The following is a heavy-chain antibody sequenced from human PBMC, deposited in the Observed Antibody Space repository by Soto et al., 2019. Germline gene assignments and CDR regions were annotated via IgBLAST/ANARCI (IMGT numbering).Heavy chain of an antibody. Sequence: ASVKVSCKASGYTFTSYGISWVRQAPGQGLEWMGWISAYNGNTNYAQKLQGRVTMTTDTSTSTAYMELRSLRSDDTAVYYCARLTGYDGSGGPRGWFDPWGQGTLVTVSS. CDR1: GYTFTSYG. CDR2: ISAYNGNT. CDR3: ARLTGYDGSGGPRGWFDP. D-gene: IGHD3-10*01. J-gene: IGHJ5*02. V-gene: IGHV1-18*01.